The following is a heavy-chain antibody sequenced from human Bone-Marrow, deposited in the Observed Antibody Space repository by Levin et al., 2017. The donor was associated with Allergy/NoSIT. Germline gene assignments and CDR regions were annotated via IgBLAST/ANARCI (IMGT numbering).Heavy chain of an antibody. CDR3: AGSYCGGDGYMRDYFYFCVDV. J-gene: IGHJ6*02. D-gene: IGHD2-21*02. CDR2: LQSSQYT. Sequence: SQTLSLTCAVSGVSFTNYYWNWIRQSPGKKLEWIACLQSSQYTKSNPSLGGRVTMSVDTSKSQVSLTLSSVTAADTPGSSFAGSYCGGDGYMRDYFYFCVDVWGQGTTVT. V-gene: IGHV4-59*01. CDR1: GVSFTNYY.